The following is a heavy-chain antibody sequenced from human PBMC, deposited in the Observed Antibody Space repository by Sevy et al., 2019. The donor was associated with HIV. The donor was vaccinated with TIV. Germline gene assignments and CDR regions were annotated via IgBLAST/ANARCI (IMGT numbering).Heavy chain of an antibody. CDR2: ISSSSSYI. CDR3: AREPADFYFDY. V-gene: IGHV3-21*01. D-gene: IGHD2-2*01. J-gene: IGHJ4*02. Sequence: GGSLRLSCAASGFTFSSYSMNWVHQAPGKGLEWVSSISSSSSYIYYADSVKGRFTISRDNAKNSLYLQMNSLRAEDTAVYYCAREPADFYFDYWGQGTLVTVSS. CDR1: GFTFSSYS.